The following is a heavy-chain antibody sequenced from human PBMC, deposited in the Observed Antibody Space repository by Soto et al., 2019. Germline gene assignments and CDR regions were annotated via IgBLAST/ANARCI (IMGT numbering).Heavy chain of an antibody. CDR2: IYSGGST. CDR1: GFTVSSNY. CDR3: ARTPDSRSYYAI. Sequence: PGGSLRLSCAASGFTVSSNYMRWVRQAPGKGLEWVSVIYSGGSTYYADSVKGRFTISRDNSTNPLYLQMNSLRAEDTAVYYCARTPDSRSYYAIWDQGTMFTVSS. D-gene: IGHD1-26*01. V-gene: IGHV3-53*01. J-gene: IGHJ3*02.